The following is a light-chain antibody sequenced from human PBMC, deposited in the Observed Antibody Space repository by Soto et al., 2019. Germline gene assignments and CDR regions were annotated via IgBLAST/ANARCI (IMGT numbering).Light chain of an antibody. CDR2: QDS. CDR1: KLGDKY. Sequence: SYELTQPPSVSVSPGQTASITCSGEKLGDKYACWYQQKSGQSPVLVIYQDSKRPSGIPERFSGSNSGNTATLTISGTQAIDEADYYCQAWDGSTVVFGGGTKLTVL. CDR3: QAWDGSTVV. J-gene: IGLJ2*01. V-gene: IGLV3-1*01.